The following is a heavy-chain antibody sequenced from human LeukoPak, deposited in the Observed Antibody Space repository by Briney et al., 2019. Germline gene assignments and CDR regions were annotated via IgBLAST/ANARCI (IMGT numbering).Heavy chain of an antibody. V-gene: IGHV1-2*02. CDR3: ARDLGYSYCYGPFDY. CDR1: GYTFTGYY. D-gene: IGHD5-18*01. Sequence: ASVKVSCKASGYTFTGYYMHWVRQAPGQGLEWMGWINPNSGGTNYAQKFQGRVTMTRDTSISTAYMELSRLRSDDTAVYYCARDLGYSYCYGPFDYWGQGTLVTVSS. J-gene: IGHJ4*02. CDR2: INPNSGGT.